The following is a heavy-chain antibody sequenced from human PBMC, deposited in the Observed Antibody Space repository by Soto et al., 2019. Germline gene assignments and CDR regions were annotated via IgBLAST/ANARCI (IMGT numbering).Heavy chain of an antibody. Sequence: SETLSLTCTVSGGSISSGGYYWSWIRQHPGKGLEWIGYSYYSGSTYYNPSLKSRVTISVDTSKNQFSLKLSSVTAADTAVYYCAREGGGELLYRGLYNWFDPWGQGTLVTVSS. CDR1: GGSISSGGYY. CDR3: AREGGGELLYRGLYNWFDP. D-gene: IGHD3-10*01. CDR2: SYYSGST. V-gene: IGHV4-31*03. J-gene: IGHJ5*02.